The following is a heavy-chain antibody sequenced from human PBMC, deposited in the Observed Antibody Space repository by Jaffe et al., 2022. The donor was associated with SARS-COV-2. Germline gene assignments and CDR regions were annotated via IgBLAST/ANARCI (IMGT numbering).Heavy chain of an antibody. CDR1: GGSISSHY. V-gene: IGHV4-59*11. J-gene: IGHJ5*02. CDR3: ARGGSWLDP. Sequence: QVQLQESGPGLVKPSETLSLTCTVSGGSISSHYWTWIRQPPGKGLEWIGYIYFSGSTNYNPSLKSRLTISVDTSNNRFSLRLSSVTTADTAIYFCARGGSWLDPWGLGTLVTVSS. CDR2: IYFSGST. D-gene: IGHD3-16*01.